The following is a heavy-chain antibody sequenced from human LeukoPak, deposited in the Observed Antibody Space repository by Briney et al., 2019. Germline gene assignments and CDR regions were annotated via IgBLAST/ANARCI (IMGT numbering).Heavy chain of an antibody. Sequence: SETLSLTCTVSGGSISSSSYYWGWIRQPPGKGLEWIGSIYYSGSTNYNPSLKSRVAISVDTSKNQFSLKLSSVTAADTAVYYCARQVPYGYGYPKPFDYWGQGTLVTVSS. CDR2: IYYSGST. CDR1: GGSISSSSYY. D-gene: IGHD5-18*01. J-gene: IGHJ4*02. V-gene: IGHV4-39*01. CDR3: ARQVPYGYGYPKPFDY.